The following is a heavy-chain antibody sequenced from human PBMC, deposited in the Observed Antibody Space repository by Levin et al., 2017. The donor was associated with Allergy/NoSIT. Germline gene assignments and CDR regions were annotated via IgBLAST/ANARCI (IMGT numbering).Heavy chain of an antibody. CDR3: ARGTYCSGGSCSFFDY. CDR1: GFTVSSNY. J-gene: IGHJ4*02. Sequence: LSLTCAASGFTVSSNYMSWVRQAPGKGLEWVSVTYTGGITYYADSVKGRFTISRDNSENTLYLQMNSLRAEDTAAYYCARGTYCSGGSCSFFDYWGQGTLVTVSS. D-gene: IGHD2-15*01. CDR2: TYTGGIT. V-gene: IGHV3-53*01.